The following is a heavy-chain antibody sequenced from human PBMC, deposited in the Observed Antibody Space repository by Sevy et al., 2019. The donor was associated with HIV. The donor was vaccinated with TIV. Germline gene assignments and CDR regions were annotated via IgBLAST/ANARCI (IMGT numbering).Heavy chain of an antibody. D-gene: IGHD6-13*01. J-gene: IGHJ4*02. Sequence: GGSLRLSCAASGFTFSSYAMHWVRQAPGKGLEWVAVISYDGSNKYYADSVKGRFTISRDNSKNTLYLQMNSLRAEDTAVYYCARDLAAAAFDYWGQGTLVIVSS. CDR1: GFTFSSYA. CDR3: ARDLAAAAFDY. CDR2: ISYDGSNK. V-gene: IGHV3-30-3*01.